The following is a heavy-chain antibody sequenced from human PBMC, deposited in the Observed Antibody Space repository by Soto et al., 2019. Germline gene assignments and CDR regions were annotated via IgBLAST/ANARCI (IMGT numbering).Heavy chain of an antibody. V-gene: IGHV4-4*07. CDR3: ARGPFCGNDCYFDV. Sequence: PSETLSLTCTVAGGSISGFYWSWVRQPAGKGLEWIGRIYSSGATKYSPSLRNRVTMSVDTSTDQYSLNLASMTAADTAVYFCARGPFCGNDCYFDVWGQGTQVTVSS. CDR1: GGSISGFY. D-gene: IGHD2-21*02. J-gene: IGHJ4*02. CDR2: IYSSGAT.